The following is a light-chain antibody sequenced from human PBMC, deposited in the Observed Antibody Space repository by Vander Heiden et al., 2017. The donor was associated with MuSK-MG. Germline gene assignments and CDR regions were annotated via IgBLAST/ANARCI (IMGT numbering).Light chain of an antibody. CDR2: DAS. J-gene: IGKJ5*01. V-gene: IGKV1-13*02. Sequence: AIQLTQSPSSLSASVGDRVTITCRASQGISSALAWYQQKPGKPPKLLIYDASTLESGVPSRFSGSGSGADFTLTIISLQPEDFAAYYCQQVRSYPVTFGQGTRLEIK. CDR3: QQVRSYPVT. CDR1: QGISSA.